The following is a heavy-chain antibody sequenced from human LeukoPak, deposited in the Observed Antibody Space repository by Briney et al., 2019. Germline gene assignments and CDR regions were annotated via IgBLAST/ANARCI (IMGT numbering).Heavy chain of an antibody. J-gene: IGHJ4*02. V-gene: IGHV5-51*01. CDR2: IYPGNSDT. CDR1: GYNFTTYW. Sequence: GESLKISCKGSGYNFTTYWIAWARQMPGKGLEWMGIIYPGNSDTRYSPSFQGQVTISADKSISTAYLQWSSLKASDTAVYYCARLGILIGYWQAAAAPDYWGQGTLVTVSS. CDR3: ARLGILIGYWQAAAAPDY. D-gene: IGHD3-9*01.